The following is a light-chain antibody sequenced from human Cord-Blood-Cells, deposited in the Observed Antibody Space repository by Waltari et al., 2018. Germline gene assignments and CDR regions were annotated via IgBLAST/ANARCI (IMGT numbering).Light chain of an antibody. CDR3: QQSYSTPYT. Sequence: DLQMTQSPSSLSASVGDRVTITCRASQGISSYLNWYQQKPGKAPKLLIYAASSLQSGVPSRFSGSGSGTDFTLTISSLQPEDFATYYCQQSYSTPYTFGQGTKLEIK. V-gene: IGKV1-39*01. CDR2: AAS. J-gene: IGKJ2*01. CDR1: QGISSY.